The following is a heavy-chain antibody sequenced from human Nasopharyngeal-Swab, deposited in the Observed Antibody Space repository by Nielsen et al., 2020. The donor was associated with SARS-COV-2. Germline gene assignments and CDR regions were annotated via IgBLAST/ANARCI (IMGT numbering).Heavy chain of an antibody. V-gene: IGHV4-39*01. J-gene: IGHJ4*02. Sequence: WMRQPPEKGLEWIGSIYYSGSTYYNPSLKSRVTISVDTSKNQFSLKLSSVTAADTAVYYCARQGGWYFDYWGQGTLVTVSS. CDR2: IYYSGST. CDR3: ARQGGWYFDY. D-gene: IGHD6-19*01.